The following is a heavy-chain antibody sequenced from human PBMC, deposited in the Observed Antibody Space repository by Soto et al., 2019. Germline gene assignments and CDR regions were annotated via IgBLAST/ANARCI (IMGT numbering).Heavy chain of an antibody. CDR2: IYFSGST. V-gene: IGHV4-61*01. Sequence: SETLSLTCNVSGASVSSGSHYWSWIRQPPGKGLEWTGHIYFSGSTKYNPSLKSRVTISVDMSKNQFSLRVISVTAADTAVYYCARARVTPASNFEFWGQGTLVTVSS. D-gene: IGHD2-2*01. J-gene: IGHJ4*02. CDR3: ARARVTPASNFEF. CDR1: GASVSSGSHY.